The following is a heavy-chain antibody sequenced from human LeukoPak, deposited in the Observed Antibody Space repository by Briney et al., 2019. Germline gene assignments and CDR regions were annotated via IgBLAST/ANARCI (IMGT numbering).Heavy chain of an antibody. CDR3: TRDIVVVVAAIIYYYYGMDV. CDR1: GFTFGDYA. J-gene: IGHJ6*02. D-gene: IGHD2-15*01. V-gene: IGHV3-49*04. Sequence: GGSLRLSCTASGFTFGDYAMSWVRQAPGKGLEWVSFIRSKAYGGTTEYAASVKGRFTISRDDSKSIAYLQMNSLKTEDTAVYYCTRDIVVVVAAIIYYYYGMDVWGQGTTVTVSS. CDR2: IRSKAYGGTT.